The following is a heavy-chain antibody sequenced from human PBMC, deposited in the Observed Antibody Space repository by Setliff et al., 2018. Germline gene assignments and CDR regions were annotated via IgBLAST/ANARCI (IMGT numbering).Heavy chain of an antibody. CDR1: GDSISSGSYY. J-gene: IGHJ3*02. Sequence: SETLSLTCTVSGDSISSGSYYWTWIRQPAGKGLEWIGHFHTGGSTNYNRSLRSRVSISVDTSKNQFPLKLSSVTAADTAVYYCARDLDLNYDFWSGYYYGNAFDIWGQGTMVTVS. CDR2: FHTGGST. V-gene: IGHV4-61*09. D-gene: IGHD3-3*01. CDR3: ARDLDLNYDFWSGYYYGNAFDI.